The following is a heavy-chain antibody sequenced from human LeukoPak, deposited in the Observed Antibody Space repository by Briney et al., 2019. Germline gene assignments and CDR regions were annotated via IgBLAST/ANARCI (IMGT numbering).Heavy chain of an antibody. Sequence: SVKVSCKASGGTFSSYSFNWVRQAPGRGLEWMGGLIPIFGTARYAQKFQDRVTINTDESTSTAYMELSSLRSEDTAVYYCARDGGQYSNPHRYNWFDPWGQGTLVTVSS. D-gene: IGHD6-6*01. J-gene: IGHJ5*02. V-gene: IGHV1-69*05. CDR3: ARDGGQYSNPHRYNWFDP. CDR1: GGTFSSYS. CDR2: LIPIFGTA.